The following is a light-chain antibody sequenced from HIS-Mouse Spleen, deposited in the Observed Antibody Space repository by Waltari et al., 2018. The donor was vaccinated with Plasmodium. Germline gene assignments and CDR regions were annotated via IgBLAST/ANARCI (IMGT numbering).Light chain of an antibody. V-gene: IGKV3-15*01. J-gene: IGKJ1*01. Sequence: EIVMTQSTATLSVSPGEGATLSCRASQSVSSNLAWYQQKPGQAPRLLIYGASTMATGIPARFSGSGSGTEFTLTISSMQSEDFAVYYCQQYNNWPRGTFGQGTKVEIK. CDR2: GAS. CDR1: QSVSSN. CDR3: QQYNNWPRGT.